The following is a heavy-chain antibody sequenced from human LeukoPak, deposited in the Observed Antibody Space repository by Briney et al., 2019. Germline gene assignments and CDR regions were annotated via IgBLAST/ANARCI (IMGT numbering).Heavy chain of an antibody. J-gene: IGHJ4*02. Sequence: GESLRLSCTASGFSFSTYTMNWVRQTPGKGLEWVANIKPDGSEKNYVDSVKGRFTISRDNAKNSLYLQMSGLRFEDTAVYYCARDHYGYLDYWGQGTLVTVSS. CDR2: IKPDGSEK. CDR3: ARDHYGYLDY. D-gene: IGHD3-10*01. CDR1: GFSFSTYT. V-gene: IGHV3-7*01.